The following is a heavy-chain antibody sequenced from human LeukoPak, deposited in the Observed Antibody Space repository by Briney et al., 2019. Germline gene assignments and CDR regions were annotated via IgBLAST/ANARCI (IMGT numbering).Heavy chain of an antibody. V-gene: IGHV3-49*04. CDR3: SRGPIQLWVHNGVDV. Sequence: SLRLSCTTSGFNFGDHAMTWVRQAPGKGLEWVGFIRSKAYRGTTEYAASVKGRFTISRDDSKSVAYLQMNSLKSEDTAVYYCSRGPIQLWVHNGVDVWGQGTTVTVSS. CDR1: GFNFGDHA. D-gene: IGHD5-18*01. CDR2: IRSKAYRGTT. J-gene: IGHJ6*02.